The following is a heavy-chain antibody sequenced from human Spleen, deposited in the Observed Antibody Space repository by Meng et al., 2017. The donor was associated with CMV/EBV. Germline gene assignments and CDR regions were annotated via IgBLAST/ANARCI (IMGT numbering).Heavy chain of an antibody. J-gene: IGHJ4*02. D-gene: IGHD2-2*01. CDR1: GVTVSENY. CDR2: ISSGGVT. V-gene: IGHV3-53*01. Sequence: SFAASGVTVSENYMTWVRQAPGKGLECVAVISSGGVTFYTDSVKGRFTISRDISKNTLYLHMNNLRAEDSAVYYCARDHSSRDPFDYWGQGTLVTVSS. CDR3: ARDHSSRDPFDY.